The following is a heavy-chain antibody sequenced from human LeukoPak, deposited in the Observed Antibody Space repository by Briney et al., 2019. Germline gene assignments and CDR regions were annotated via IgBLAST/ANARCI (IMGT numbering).Heavy chain of an antibody. V-gene: IGHV3-21*01. CDR3: ARGHSGRYQRNDAYDI. Sequence: GGSLRLSCAASGFTVSSYAMNWVRRAPGKGLQWVSSINEDGRYIYFTDSLKGRFTVSRDNADNSLYLQMNGLRAEDTAVYYCARGHSGRYQRNDAYDIWGRGTLVTVSS. D-gene: IGHD1-26*01. CDR1: GFTVSSYA. CDR2: INEDGRYI. J-gene: IGHJ3*02.